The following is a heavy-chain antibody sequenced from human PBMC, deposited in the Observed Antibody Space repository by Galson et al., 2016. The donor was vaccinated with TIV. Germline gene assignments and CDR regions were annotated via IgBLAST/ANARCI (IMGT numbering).Heavy chain of an antibody. CDR3: ARERAIYGDYFYDYYMDV. J-gene: IGHJ6*03. V-gene: IGHV4-61*01. CDR1: GASVSSDPYY. D-gene: IGHD4-17*01. CDR2: IYYSGST. Sequence: ETLSLTCTVSGASVSSDPYYWSWIRQAPGKGLEWIGYIYYSGSTNYNPSLKSRVSTSIDTSKNIFSLKLSAVTAADPAVYFCARERAIYGDYFYDYYMDVWGKGTTVTVSS.